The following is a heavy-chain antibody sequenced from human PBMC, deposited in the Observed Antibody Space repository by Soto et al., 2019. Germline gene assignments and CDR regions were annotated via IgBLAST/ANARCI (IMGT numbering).Heavy chain of an antibody. D-gene: IGHD5-18*01. J-gene: IGHJ4*02. CDR1: GGSIDTPNW. CDR2: ISHSGST. Sequence: PSETLSLTCAVSGGSIDTPNWWSWYRQHPGKGLEWIGYISHSGSTYYNPSLKSRVIISVDTSKNQFSLSLTSVTAADTAVYYCAREYTYGSNFFDCWGQGALVTVSS. CDR3: AREYTYGSNFFDC. V-gene: IGHV4-31*11.